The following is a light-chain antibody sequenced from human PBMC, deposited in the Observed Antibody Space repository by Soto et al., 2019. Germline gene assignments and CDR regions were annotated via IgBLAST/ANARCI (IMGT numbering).Light chain of an antibody. CDR1: QSVYTY. CDR2: DAS. CDR3: QQRSNWPIT. Sequence: EMVLTQSPATLSLSPGERATLSCRATQSVYTYLAWYQQKPGRAPRLLIHDASNRATGIPARFSGSGSGTGFTLTISSLEPEDFAVYYCQQRSNWPITFGQGTRLEIK. V-gene: IGKV3-11*01. J-gene: IGKJ5*01.